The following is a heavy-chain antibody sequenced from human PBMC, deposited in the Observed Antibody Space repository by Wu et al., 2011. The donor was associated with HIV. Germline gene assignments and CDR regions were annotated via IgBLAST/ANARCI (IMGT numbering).Heavy chain of an antibody. J-gene: IGHJ6*02. Sequence: QVELVQSGTEVKKPGASLRVSCQASGYTFSSYGISWVRQAPGQGLEWMGWITAYDGGTKYAEKFQGRVTMTIDTSTNTAYVDLRSLTSDDTAVYYCARAFGYISSWYGVAYGLDVWGQGTTVTVSS. CDR2: ITAYDGGT. CDR1: GYTFSSYG. CDR3: ARAFGYISSWYGVAYGLDV. V-gene: IGHV1-18*01. D-gene: IGHD6-13*01.